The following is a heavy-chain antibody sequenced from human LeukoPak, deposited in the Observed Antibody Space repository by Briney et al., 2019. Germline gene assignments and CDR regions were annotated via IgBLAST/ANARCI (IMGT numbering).Heavy chain of an antibody. J-gene: IGHJ4*02. CDR2: IYSSGST. V-gene: IGHV4-61*02. CDR3: ARDGKWLTLYYFDY. Sequence: SETLSLTCTLSGGSITSDSDYWGWIRQPAGKGLEWIGRIYSSGSTNYNPSLKSRVTMSVDTSKNQFSLKLSSVTAADTAVYYCARDGKWLTLYYFDYWGQGTLVTVSS. CDR1: GGSITSDSDY. D-gene: IGHD3-22*01.